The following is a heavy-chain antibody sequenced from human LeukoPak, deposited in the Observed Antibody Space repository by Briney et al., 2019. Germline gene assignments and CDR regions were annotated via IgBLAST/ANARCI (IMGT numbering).Heavy chain of an antibody. D-gene: IGHD3-10*01. CDR2: IYPGDADT. CDR3: ARLKDYYGSERFDC. V-gene: IGHV5-51*01. Sequence: AASVKVSCKGSGYTFTSYWIGWVRQMPGKGLEWMGIIYPGDADTRYSPSFQGQVTISADKSISTAYLQWSSLKASDTAMYYCARLKDYYGSERFDCWGQGTLVTVSS. CDR1: GYTFTSYW. J-gene: IGHJ4*02.